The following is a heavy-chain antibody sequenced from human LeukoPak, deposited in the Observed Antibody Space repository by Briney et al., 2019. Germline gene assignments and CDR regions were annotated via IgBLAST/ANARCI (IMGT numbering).Heavy chain of an antibody. D-gene: IGHD6-13*01. V-gene: IGHV4-4*07. CDR2: VYTSGST. CDR1: GGSISSYY. CDR3: ARDGDSSWYGWFDP. Sequence: TSETLSLTCTVSGGSISSYYWSWIWQPAGKGLEWIGRVYTSGSTNYNPSLRSRVTMSVDTSKNQFSLKLSSVTAADTAVYYCARDGDSSWYGWFDPWGQGTLVTVSS. J-gene: IGHJ5*02.